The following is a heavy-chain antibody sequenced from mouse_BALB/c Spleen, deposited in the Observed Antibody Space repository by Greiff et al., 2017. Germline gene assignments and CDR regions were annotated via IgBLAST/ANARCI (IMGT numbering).Heavy chain of an antibody. D-gene: IGHD1-1*01. V-gene: IGHV5-12-1*01. CDR2: ISSGGGST. CDR1: GFAFSSYD. J-gene: IGHJ3*01. CDR3: ARQDYYGSSLSWFAY. Sequence: EVKLMESGGGLVKPGGSLKLSCAASGFAFSSYDMSWVRQTPEKRLEWVAYISSGGGSTYYPDTVKGRFTISRDNAKNTLYLQMSSLKSEDTAMYYCARQDYYGSSLSWFAYWGQGTLVTVSA.